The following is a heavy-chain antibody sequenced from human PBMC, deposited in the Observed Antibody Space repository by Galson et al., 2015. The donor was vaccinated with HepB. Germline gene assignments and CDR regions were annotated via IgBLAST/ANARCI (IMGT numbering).Heavy chain of an antibody. CDR2: IYPGDSDT. Sequence: QSGAEVTKPGESLKISCKGSGYSFTSYWIGWVRQTPGKGLEWMGIIYPGDSDTRYSPSFQGQVTISADKSISTAYLRWSSLKASDTAMYYCARHPPSSGPTPYYYYGMDVWGQGTTVTVSS. J-gene: IGHJ6*02. CDR1: GYSFTSYW. D-gene: IGHD6-19*01. V-gene: IGHV5-51*01. CDR3: ARHPPSSGPTPYYYYGMDV.